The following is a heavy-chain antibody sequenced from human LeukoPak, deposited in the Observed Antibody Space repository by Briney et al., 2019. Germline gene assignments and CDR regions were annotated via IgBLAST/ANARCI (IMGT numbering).Heavy chain of an antibody. CDR2: INPNSGGT. CDR1: GYTFTGYY. D-gene: IGHD5-12*01. Sequence: ASVKVSCKASGYTFTGYYMHWVRQAPGQGGERMGWINPNSGGTNYAQKFQGRVTMTRDTSISTAYMELSRLRSDDTAVYYCARESVDIVATSFDYWGQGTLVTVSS. CDR3: ARESVDIVATSFDY. V-gene: IGHV1-2*02. J-gene: IGHJ4*02.